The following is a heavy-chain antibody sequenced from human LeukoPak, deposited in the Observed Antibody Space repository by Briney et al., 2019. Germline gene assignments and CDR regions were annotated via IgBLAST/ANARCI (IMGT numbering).Heavy chain of an antibody. V-gene: IGHV1-2*02. J-gene: IGHJ4*02. CDR2: INPNSGGT. CDR3: ARDHNSVYSGYDPYYFDY. CDR1: GYTFTGYY. Sequence: ASVKVSCKASGYTFTGYYMHWVRQAPGQGLEWMGWINPNSGGTNYAQKFQGRVTMTRDTSISTAYMELSRLRSDDTAVYYCARDHNSVYSGYDPYYFDYWGQGTLVTVSS. D-gene: IGHD5-12*01.